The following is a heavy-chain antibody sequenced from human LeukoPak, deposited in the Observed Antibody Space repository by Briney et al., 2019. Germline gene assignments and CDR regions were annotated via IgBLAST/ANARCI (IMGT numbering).Heavy chain of an antibody. V-gene: IGHV3-7*03. CDR2: IEQDESEK. D-gene: IGHD1-1*01. J-gene: IGHJ6*03. CDR1: GFTFSSYW. Sequence: PGGSLRLSCAVSGFTFSSYWMSWVRQAPGKGLEWVANIEQDESEKYYVGSVKGRFTVSRDNSKNTLYLRMNSLRAEDTAVYYCASTTRGGTYYYYMDVWGKGTTVTISS. CDR3: ASTTRGGTYYYYMDV.